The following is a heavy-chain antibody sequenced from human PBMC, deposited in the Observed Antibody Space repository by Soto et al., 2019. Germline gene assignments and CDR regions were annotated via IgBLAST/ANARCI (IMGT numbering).Heavy chain of an antibody. CDR1: GFIFSSYQ. D-gene: IGHD3-10*01. V-gene: IGHV3-7*01. CDR2: IKQDGSEK. Sequence: GGSLRLSCAASGFIFSSYQMNWVRQAQAQGLEWVANIKQDGSEKYSVESMKGRFTISRANAKNALYLQMNSLRAEDTAVYYCARVAPYYDGSGSYYFDYSGQGTLVTVSS. J-gene: IGHJ4*02. CDR3: ARVAPYYDGSGSYYFDY.